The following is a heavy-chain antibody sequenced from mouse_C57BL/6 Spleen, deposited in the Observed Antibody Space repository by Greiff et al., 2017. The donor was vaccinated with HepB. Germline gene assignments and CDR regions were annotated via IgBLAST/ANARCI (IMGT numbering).Heavy chain of an antibody. J-gene: IGHJ2*01. D-gene: IGHD1-1*01. CDR1: GYSFTGYF. Sequence: VQLQQSGPELVKPGDSVKISCKASGYSFTGYFMNWVMQSHGKSLEWIGRINPYNGDTFYTQKFKGKATLTVDKSSRTAHMELRSLTSDDSVVYYCAREYYGTSSIDYCGEGTTLTVSS. CDR2: INPYNGDT. V-gene: IGHV1-20*01. CDR3: AREYYGTSSIDY.